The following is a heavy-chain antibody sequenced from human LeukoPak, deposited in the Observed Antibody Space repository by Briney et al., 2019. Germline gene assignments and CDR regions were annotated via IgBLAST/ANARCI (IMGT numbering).Heavy chain of an antibody. Sequence: GGSLRLSCAASGFTFSSYAMNWVRQAPGKGLEWISSISGSGDNTYYADSVKGRFTISRDNSKNTLYLQMNSLRAEDTAVYYCAKAYYDSSGSFDYWGQGTLVTVSS. CDR1: GFTFSSYA. CDR3: AKAYYDSSGSFDY. CDR2: ISGSGDNT. D-gene: IGHD3-22*01. J-gene: IGHJ4*02. V-gene: IGHV3-23*01.